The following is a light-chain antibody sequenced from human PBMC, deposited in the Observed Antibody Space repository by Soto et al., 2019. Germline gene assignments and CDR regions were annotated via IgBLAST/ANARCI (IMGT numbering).Light chain of an antibody. J-gene: IGLJ2*01. CDR2: GNN. CDR3: QSYDSSLRGLV. V-gene: IGLV1-40*01. CDR1: SSNIGTGYD. Sequence: QSVLTQPPSVSGAPGQRATISCTGSSSNIGTGYDVHWYQQLPGTAPKLLMYGNNIRPSGVPDRFSDSKSGTSASLAITGLQAEDEAAYFCQSYDSSLRGLVFGGGTKVTVL.